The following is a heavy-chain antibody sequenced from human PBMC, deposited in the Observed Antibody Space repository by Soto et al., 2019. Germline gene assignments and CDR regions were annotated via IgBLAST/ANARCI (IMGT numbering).Heavy chain of an antibody. D-gene: IGHD6-6*01. CDR3: ARPGISSRDYFDY. J-gene: IGHJ4*02. Sequence: PGESLKISCQGSGYSFSTYWIAWVRQMPGKGLEWMGIIYPGDSDTRYSPSFQGQVTISADRSISTAYLQWSSLEASDTAMYYCARPGISSRDYFDYWGQGTLVTVSS. CDR2: IYPGDSDT. V-gene: IGHV5-51*01. CDR1: GYSFSTYW.